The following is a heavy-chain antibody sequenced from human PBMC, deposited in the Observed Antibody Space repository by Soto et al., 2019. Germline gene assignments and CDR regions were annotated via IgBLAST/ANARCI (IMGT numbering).Heavy chain of an antibody. CDR2: ISSSGTSA. D-gene: IGHD6-19*01. Sequence: QVQLAESGGGLVKPGGSLRLSCAASGFTFSAVYMSWIRQAPNKGLEYISYISSSGTSANYADSVKGRFTISRDNAKNSLNLQMNSLRAEDTAVYYCARDRGAVTGPYFDYWGQGALVTVSS. V-gene: IGHV3-11*05. J-gene: IGHJ4*02. CDR1: GFTFSAVY. CDR3: ARDRGAVTGPYFDY.